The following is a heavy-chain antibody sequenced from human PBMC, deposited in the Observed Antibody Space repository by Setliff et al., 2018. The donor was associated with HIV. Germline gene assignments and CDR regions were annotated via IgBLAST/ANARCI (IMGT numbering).Heavy chain of an antibody. CDR1: GYTFNAYY. Sequence: ASVKVSCKASGYTFNAYYTHWVRQAPGQGLEWMGRINPNTGDTNFAQMFQDRVTMTRDTSIATAYMELKRLKSDDTAVYYCARVSEFFASGSYYNPYFDLWGQGTLVTVSS. CDR2: INPNTGDT. D-gene: IGHD3-10*01. V-gene: IGHV1-2*06. CDR3: ARVSEFFASGSYYNPYFDL. J-gene: IGHJ4*02.